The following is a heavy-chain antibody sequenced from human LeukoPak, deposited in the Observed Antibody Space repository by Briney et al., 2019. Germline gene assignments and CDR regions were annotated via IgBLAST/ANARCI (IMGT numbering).Heavy chain of an antibody. CDR2: ISGIGAGT. V-gene: IGHV3-23*01. Sequence: PGGSLRLSCAASGFTFSTYVMSWVRQAPGKGLEWVSTISGIGAGTYYADSVKGRFTTSRDNSKNTLYLQMNSLRAEDTAVYYCAKKGISAADTFDYWGQGTLVTVSS. CDR3: AKKGISAADTFDY. J-gene: IGHJ4*02. CDR1: GFTFSTYV. D-gene: IGHD6-13*01.